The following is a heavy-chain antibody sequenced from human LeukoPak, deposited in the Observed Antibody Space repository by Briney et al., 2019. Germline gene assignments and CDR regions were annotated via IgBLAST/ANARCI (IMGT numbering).Heavy chain of an antibody. V-gene: IGHV1-2*02. J-gene: IGHJ3*02. CDR1: GYTFTGYY. D-gene: IGHD6-19*01. CDR3: AREPGIAVAGDAFDI. Sequence: ASVKVSCKASGYTFTGYYMHWVRQAPGQGLEWMGWINPNSGGTNYAQKFQGRVTMTRDTSISTAYMELSRLRSEDTAVYYCAREPGIAVAGDAFDIWGQGTMVTVSS. CDR2: INPNSGGT.